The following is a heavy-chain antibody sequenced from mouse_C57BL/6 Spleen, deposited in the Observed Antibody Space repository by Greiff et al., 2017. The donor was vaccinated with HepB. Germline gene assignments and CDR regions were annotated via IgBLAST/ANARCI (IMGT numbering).Heavy chain of an antibody. J-gene: IGHJ2*01. D-gene: IGHD1-1*01. CDR1: GYTFTSYW. V-gene: IGHV1-55*01. CDR3: ARSPLTTVVATDY. CDR2: IYPGSGST. Sequence: QVQLQQPGAELVKPGASVKMSCKASGYTFTSYWITWVKQRPGQGLEWIGDIYPGSGSTNYNEKFKSKATLTVDTSSSTAYMQLSSLTSEDSAVYYCARSPLTTVVATDYWGQGTTLTVSS.